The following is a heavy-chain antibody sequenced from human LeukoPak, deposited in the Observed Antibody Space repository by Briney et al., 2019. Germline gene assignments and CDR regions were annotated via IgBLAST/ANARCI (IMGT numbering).Heavy chain of an antibody. CDR2: ISAYNGNT. CDR3: ARVSPDYYYYMDV. Sequence: ASVKVSCKASGYTFTSYDINWVRQATGQGLEWMGWISAYNGNTNYAQKLQGRVTMTTDTSTSTAYMELRSLRSDDTAVYYCARVSPDYYYYMDVWGKGTTVTVSS. J-gene: IGHJ6*03. V-gene: IGHV1-18*01. D-gene: IGHD2/OR15-2a*01. CDR1: GYTFTSYD.